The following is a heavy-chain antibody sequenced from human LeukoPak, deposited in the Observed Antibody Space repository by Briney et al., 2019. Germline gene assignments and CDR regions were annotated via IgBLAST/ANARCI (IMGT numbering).Heavy chain of an antibody. CDR2: IYYDSSTE. CDR1: GFAFSFHG. Sequence: GGSLSLSCAPSGFAFSFHGMHGVRAAPGGGLVWVAYIYYDSSTEDSAHSVRGRFTISRDHSKNMLFLEMTNRRVEDMGVLYGEKDWSWAIDYWGQGTLVTVSS. J-gene: IGHJ4*02. V-gene: IGHV3-30*02. CDR3: EKDWSWAIDY. D-gene: IGHD1-26*01.